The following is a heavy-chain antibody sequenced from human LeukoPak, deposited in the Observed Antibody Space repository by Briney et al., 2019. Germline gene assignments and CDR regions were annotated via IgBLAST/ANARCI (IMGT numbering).Heavy chain of an antibody. CDR1: GFTVSSNY. J-gene: IGHJ4*02. V-gene: IGHV3-53*01. CDR3: ARGSRSSGWFDY. Sequence: HPGGSLRLSCAASGFTVSSNYMSWVHQAPGKGLEWVSVIYSGGSTYYADSVKGRFTISRDNSKNTLYLQMNSLRAEDTAVYYCARGSRSSGWFDYWGQGTLVTVSS. CDR2: IYSGGST. D-gene: IGHD6-19*01.